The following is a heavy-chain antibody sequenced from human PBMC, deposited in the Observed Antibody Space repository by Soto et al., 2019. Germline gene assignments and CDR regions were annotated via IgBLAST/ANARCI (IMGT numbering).Heavy chain of an antibody. CDR3: AKDIQMESWGWFDP. V-gene: IGHV3-9*01. CDR2: ISWNSGSI. J-gene: IGHJ5*02. Sequence: EVQLVESGGGLVQPGRSLRLSCAASGFTFDDYAMHWVRQAPGKGLEWVSGISWNSGSIGYADSVKGRFTISRDNAKNSLYLQMNSLRAEDTALYYCAKDIQMESWGWFDPWGQGTLVTVSS. D-gene: IGHD6-13*01. CDR1: GFTFDDYA.